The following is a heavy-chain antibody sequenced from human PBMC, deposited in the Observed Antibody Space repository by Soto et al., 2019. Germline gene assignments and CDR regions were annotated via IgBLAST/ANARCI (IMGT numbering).Heavy chain of an antibody. CDR2: IIPIIGRA. V-gene: IGHV1-69*08. CDR3: AIVATIVYQYGLEV. J-gene: IGHJ6*02. D-gene: IGHD5-12*01. CDR1: GGTFSTYT. Sequence: QVQLVQSGAEVKKPGSSVKVSCKASGGTFSTYTVSWVRQAPGQGLEWMGRIIPIIGRADYAQKFQGRVMIPADKSTSTAFMELTSLRSDDTAVYYCAIVATIVYQYGLEVWGQGTKVTVSS.